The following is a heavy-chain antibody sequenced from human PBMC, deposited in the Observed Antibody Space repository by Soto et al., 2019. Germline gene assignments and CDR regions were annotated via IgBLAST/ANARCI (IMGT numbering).Heavy chain of an antibody. Sequence: GGSLRLSCAASGFTFSSYGMHWVRQALGKGLEWVAVISYDGSNKYYADSVKGRFTISRDNSKNTLYLQMNSLRAEDTAVYYCAKVVDSSSWYYYYGMDVWGQGTTVTVSS. J-gene: IGHJ6*02. V-gene: IGHV3-30*18. D-gene: IGHD6-13*01. CDR3: AKVVDSSSWYYYYGMDV. CDR1: GFTFSSYG. CDR2: ISYDGSNK.